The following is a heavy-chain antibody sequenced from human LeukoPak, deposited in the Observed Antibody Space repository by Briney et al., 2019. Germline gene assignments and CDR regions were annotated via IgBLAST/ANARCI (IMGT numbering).Heavy chain of an antibody. Sequence: NSSETLSLTCTVSGGSISSYYWNWIRQPPGKGLEWIGYTYYTGSTKYNPSLKSRVTISVDTSKNQFSLKLSSVTAADTAVYYCARRRDSSSSGGDFDYWGQGTLVTVSS. CDR2: TYYTGST. J-gene: IGHJ4*02. CDR1: GGSISSYY. V-gene: IGHV4-59*08. D-gene: IGHD6-6*01. CDR3: ARRRDSSSSGGDFDY.